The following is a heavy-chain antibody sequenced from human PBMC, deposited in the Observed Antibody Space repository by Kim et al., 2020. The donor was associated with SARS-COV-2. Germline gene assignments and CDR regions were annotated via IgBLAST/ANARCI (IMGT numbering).Heavy chain of an antibody. CDR2: GTA. D-gene: IGHD1-7*01. CDR3: TTWIGTNVH. V-gene: IGHV3-15*01. J-gene: IGHJ4*02. Sequence: GTAEYAAPVKARFTISRHDSKDTLYLQMNSLKSEDTAVYYCTTWIGTNVHWGQGTLITVSS.